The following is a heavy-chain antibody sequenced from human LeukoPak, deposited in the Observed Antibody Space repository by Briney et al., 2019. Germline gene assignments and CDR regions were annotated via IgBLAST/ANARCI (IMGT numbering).Heavy chain of an antibody. J-gene: IGHJ4*02. CDR1: GGPISSYY. V-gene: IGHV4-59*01. D-gene: IGHD6-19*01. CDR3: ARRVAGYYFDY. CDR2: IYYSGST. Sequence: SETLSLTCTVSGGPISSYYWSWIRQPPGKGLEWIGYIYYSGSTNYNPSLKSRVTISVDTSKNQFSLKLSSVTAADTAVYYCARRVAGYYFDYWGQGTLVTVSS.